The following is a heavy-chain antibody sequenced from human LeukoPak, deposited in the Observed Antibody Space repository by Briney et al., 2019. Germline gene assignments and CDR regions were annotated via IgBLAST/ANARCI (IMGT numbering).Heavy chain of an antibody. CDR3: AKARDGYNPSFFDY. Sequence: EPGGSLRLSCAASGFTFSTYAMSWVRQAPGKGLEWVSGISGGRGSTYYADSVKGRFTISRDNSKNTLYLQMNSLRAEDTAVYYCAKARDGYNPSFFDYWGQGTLVTVSS. CDR1: GFTFSTYA. V-gene: IGHV3-23*01. CDR2: ISGGRGST. J-gene: IGHJ4*02. D-gene: IGHD5-24*01.